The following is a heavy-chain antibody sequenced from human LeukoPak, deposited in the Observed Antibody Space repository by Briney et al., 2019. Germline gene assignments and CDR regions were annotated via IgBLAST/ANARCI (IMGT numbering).Heavy chain of an antibody. D-gene: IGHD2-2*01. Sequence: SETPSLTCAVSGYSISSGYYWGWIRQPPGKGLEWIGSIYHSGSTYYNPSLKSRVTISVDTSKNQFSLKLSSVTAADTAVYYCARDAGVPAAISCWFDPWGQGTLVTVSS. CDR1: GYSISSGYY. CDR3: ARDAGVPAAISCWFDP. J-gene: IGHJ5*02. V-gene: IGHV4-38-2*02. CDR2: IYHSGST.